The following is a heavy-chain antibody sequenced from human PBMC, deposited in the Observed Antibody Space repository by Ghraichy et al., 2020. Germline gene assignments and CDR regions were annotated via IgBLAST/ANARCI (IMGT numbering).Heavy chain of an antibody. J-gene: IGHJ4*02. CDR1: GGSISSSSYY. V-gene: IGHV4-39*01. CDR2: IYYSGST. CDR3: ARHVIAAGVGANFDY. D-gene: IGHD6-13*01. Sequence: SETLSLTCTVSGGSISSSSYYWGWIRQPPGKGLEWIGSIYYSGSTYYNPSLKSRVTISVDTSKNQFSLKLSSVTAADTAVYYCARHVIAAGVGANFDYWGQGTLVTVSS.